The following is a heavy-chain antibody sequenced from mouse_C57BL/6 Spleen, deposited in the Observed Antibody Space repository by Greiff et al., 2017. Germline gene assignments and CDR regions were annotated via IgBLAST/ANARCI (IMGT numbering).Heavy chain of an antibody. CDR2: IDPSDSYT. Sequence: QVQLQQPGAELVMPGASVKLSCKASGYTFTSYWMHWVKQRPGQGLEWIGEIDPSDSYTNYNQKFKGKSTLTVDKSSSTAYMQLSSLTSEDSAVYYCARDGLGPYFDYWGQGTTLTVSS. V-gene: IGHV1-69*01. J-gene: IGHJ2*01. CDR1: GYTFTSYW. CDR3: ARDGLGPYFDY. D-gene: IGHD4-1*01.